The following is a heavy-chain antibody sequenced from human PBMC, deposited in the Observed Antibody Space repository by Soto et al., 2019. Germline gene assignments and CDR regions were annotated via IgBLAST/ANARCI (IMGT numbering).Heavy chain of an antibody. V-gene: IGHV3-30*14. D-gene: IGHD4-17*01. CDR2: ISDDGDDI. CDR3: AKVLYLADDYGDYTKWGPFDY. CDR1: GFTFSTYA. J-gene: IGHJ4*02. Sequence: QVQLVESGGGVVQPGRSLRLSCAASGFTFSTYAMHWVRQAPGKGLEWVAVISDDGDDIFYGDSVKGRFTISRDNSKNTVSLHMDSLRPEDTAVYYCAKVLYLADDYGDYTKWGPFDYWGQGTLVTVSS.